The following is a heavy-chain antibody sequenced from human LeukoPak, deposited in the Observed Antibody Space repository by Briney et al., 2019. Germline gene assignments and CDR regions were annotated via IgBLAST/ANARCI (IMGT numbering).Heavy chain of an antibody. J-gene: IGHJ4*02. V-gene: IGHV3-21*01. D-gene: IGHD2-2*01. CDR1: GFTFSSYS. Sequence: GGSLRLSCAASGFTFSSYSMNWVRQAPGKGLEWVSSISSISSYTNYADSVKGRFTISRDNAKNSLYLQMNSLRAEDTAVYYCARDSPRWGMREGVVVPAALEGFDYWGQGTLVTVSS. CDR2: ISSISSYT. CDR3: ARDSPRWGMREGVVVPAALEGFDY.